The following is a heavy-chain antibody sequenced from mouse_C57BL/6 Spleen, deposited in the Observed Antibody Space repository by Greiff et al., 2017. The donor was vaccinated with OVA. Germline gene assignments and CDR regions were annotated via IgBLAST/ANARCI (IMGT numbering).Heavy chain of an antibody. CDR2: NYPGDGDT. Sequence: QVQLQQSGPELVKPGASVKISCKASGYAFSSSWMNWVKQRPGKGLEWIGRNYPGDGDTNYNGKFKGKATLTADKSSSTAYMQLSSLTYEDSAVYFCARWGYNGDAMDYWGQGTSVTVSS. CDR3: ARWGYNGDAMDY. D-gene: IGHD1-3*01. J-gene: IGHJ4*01. V-gene: IGHV1-82*01. CDR1: GYAFSSSW.